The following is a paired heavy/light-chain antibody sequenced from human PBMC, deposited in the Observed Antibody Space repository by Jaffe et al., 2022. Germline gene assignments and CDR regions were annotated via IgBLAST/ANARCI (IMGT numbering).Light chain of an antibody. V-gene: IGKV1-13*02. CDR2: DAS. CDR1: QGISSA. Sequence: AIQLTQSPSSLSASVGDRVTITCRASQGISSALAWYQQKPGKAPKLLIYDASSLESGVPSRFSGSGSGTDFTLTISSLQPEDFATYYCQQFNSYGTFGGGTKVEIK. J-gene: IGKJ4*01. CDR3: QQFNSYGT.
Heavy chain of an antibody. CDR2: ISWNSGSI. V-gene: IGHV3-9*01. CDR3: AKGGGVLEYSSSSLSDYFDY. J-gene: IGHJ4*02. Sequence: EVQLVESGGGLVQPGRSLRLSCAASGFTFDDYAMHWVRQAPGKGLEWVSGISWNSGSIGYADSVKGRFTISRDNAKNSLYLQMNSLRAEDTALYYCAKGGGVLEYSSSSLSDYFDYWGQGTLVTVSS. CDR1: GFTFDDYA. D-gene: IGHD6-6*01.